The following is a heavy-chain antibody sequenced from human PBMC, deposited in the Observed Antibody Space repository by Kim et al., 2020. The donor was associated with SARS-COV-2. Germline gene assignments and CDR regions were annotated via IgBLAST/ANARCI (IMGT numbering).Heavy chain of an antibody. J-gene: IGHJ4*02. V-gene: IGHV3-15*01. D-gene: IGHD3-16*02. CDR3: TTATYVWGSYRYVHYFDY. Sequence: KGRFTISRDDSKNTLYLQMNSLKTEDTAVYYCTTATYVWGSYRYVHYFDYWGQGTLVTVSS.